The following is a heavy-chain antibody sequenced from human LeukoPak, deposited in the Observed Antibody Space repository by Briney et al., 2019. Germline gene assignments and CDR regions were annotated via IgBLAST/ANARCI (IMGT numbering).Heavy chain of an antibody. Sequence: GGSLRLSCAASGFTFSSYWMSWVRQAPGKGLEWVANIKQDGSEKYYVDSVKGRFTISRDNAKNSLYLQMNSLRAEDTAVYYCARDIRQQWLVTNWFDPWGQGTLVTVSS. J-gene: IGHJ5*02. CDR1: GFTFSSYW. D-gene: IGHD6-19*01. CDR3: ARDIRQQWLVTNWFDP. CDR2: IKQDGSEK. V-gene: IGHV3-7*01.